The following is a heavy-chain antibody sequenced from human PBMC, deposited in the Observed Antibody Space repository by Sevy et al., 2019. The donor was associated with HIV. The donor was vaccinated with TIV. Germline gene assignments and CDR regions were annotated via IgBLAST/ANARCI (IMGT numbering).Heavy chain of an antibody. V-gene: IGHV4-38-2*01. CDR1: GYSISSGYY. J-gene: IGHJ3*02. CDR2: IYHSGST. D-gene: IGHD2-15*01. Sequence: GSLRLSCAVSGYSISSGYYWGWIRQPPGKGLEWIGSIYHSGSTYYNPSLKSRVTISVDTSKNQFSLKLSSVTAADTAVYYCARGYCSGGSCWNDAFDIWGQGTMVTVSS. CDR3: ARGYCSGGSCWNDAFDI.